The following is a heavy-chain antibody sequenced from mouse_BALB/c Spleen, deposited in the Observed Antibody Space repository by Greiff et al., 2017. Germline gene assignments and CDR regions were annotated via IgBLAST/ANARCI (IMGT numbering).Heavy chain of an antibody. D-gene: IGHD5-1*01. CDR3: ARAYPDYAMDY. J-gene: IGHJ4*01. CDR1: GFNIKDTY. CDR2: IDPANGNT. Sequence: VQLKQSGAELVKPGASVKLSCTASGFNIKDTYMHWVKQRPEQGLEWIGRIDPANGNTKYDPKFQGKATITADTSSNTAYLQLSSLTSEDTAVYCCARAYPDYAMDYWGQGTSVTVSS. V-gene: IGHV14-3*02.